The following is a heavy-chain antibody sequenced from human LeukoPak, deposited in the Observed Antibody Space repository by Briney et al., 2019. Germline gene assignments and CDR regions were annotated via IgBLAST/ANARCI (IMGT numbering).Heavy chain of an antibody. D-gene: IGHD3-22*01. V-gene: IGHV1-69*10. Sequence: ASVKISCKASGYTFTSYAMNWVRQAPGQGLEWMGWIIPILGIANYAQKFQGRVTITADKSTSTAYMELSSLRSEDTAVYYCASYYYDSSGPLDYWGQGTLVTVSS. CDR3: ASYYYDSSGPLDY. J-gene: IGHJ4*02. CDR1: GYTFTSYA. CDR2: IIPILGIA.